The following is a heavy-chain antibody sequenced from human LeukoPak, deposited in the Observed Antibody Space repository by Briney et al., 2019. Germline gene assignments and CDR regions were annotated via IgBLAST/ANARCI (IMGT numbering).Heavy chain of an antibody. J-gene: IGHJ5*02. CDR3: AKDTLLYGDYGWSWFDP. Sequence: SGGSLRLSCAASGFTFDDYAMHWVRQAPGKGLEWVSLISGDGGSTYYADSVKGRFTISRDNSKNSLYLQMNSLRTEDTALYYCAKDTLLYGDYGWSWFDPWGQGTLVAVSS. CDR2: ISGDGGST. CDR1: GFTFDDYA. V-gene: IGHV3-43*02. D-gene: IGHD4-17*01.